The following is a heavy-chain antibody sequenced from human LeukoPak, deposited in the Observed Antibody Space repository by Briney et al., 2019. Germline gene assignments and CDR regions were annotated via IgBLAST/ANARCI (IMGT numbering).Heavy chain of an antibody. CDR3: AREDYYDSSGYLDY. J-gene: IGHJ4*02. Sequence: SETLSLTCTVSSGSISSCGSYWSWLRQHPGKGLEWIGYIYYSGTTYYNPSLKSRVTISVDTSKNQFSLKLFSVTAADTAVYYWAREDYYDSSGYLDYWGQGTLVTVSS. D-gene: IGHD3-22*01. CDR2: IYYSGTT. CDR1: SGSISSCGSY. V-gene: IGHV4-31*03.